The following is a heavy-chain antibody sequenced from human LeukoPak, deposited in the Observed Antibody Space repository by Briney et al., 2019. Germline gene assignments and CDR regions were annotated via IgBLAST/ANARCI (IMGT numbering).Heavy chain of an antibody. D-gene: IGHD3-10*01. J-gene: IGHJ4*02. CDR3: ARAGSHWHYVY. Sequence: GGSLRLSCAASGFTFSSYWMSWVRQAPGKGLEWVANIKQDGSEKYYVDSVKGRFTISRDNAKNSLSLQMNNLRVEDTAVYYCARAGSHWHYVYWGQGTVVTVSS. V-gene: IGHV3-7*01. CDR2: IKQDGSEK. CDR1: GFTFSSYW.